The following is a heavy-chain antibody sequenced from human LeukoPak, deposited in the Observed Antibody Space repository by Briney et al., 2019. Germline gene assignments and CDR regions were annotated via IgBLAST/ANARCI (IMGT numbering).Heavy chain of an antibody. CDR1: GFTFSDYY. Sequence: GGSLRLSCAASGFTFSDYYMSWIRQAPGKGLEWVSYISSSGSTIYYADSVKGRFTISRDNAKNSLYLQMNSLRAEDTAVYYCARDLDSGWRGEPYFDYWGQGTLVTVSS. CDR2: ISSSGSTI. J-gene: IGHJ4*02. CDR3: ARDLDSGWRGEPYFDY. V-gene: IGHV3-11*04. D-gene: IGHD6-19*01.